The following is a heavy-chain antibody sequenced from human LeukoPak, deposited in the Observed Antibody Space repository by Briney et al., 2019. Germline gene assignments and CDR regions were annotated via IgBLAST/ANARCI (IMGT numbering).Heavy chain of an antibody. CDR3: ARPMVRGVTKAGYYFDY. CDR2: IYPGDSDT. D-gene: IGHD3-10*01. Sequence: PGASLQISSEGSGSIFTSYWIGWVRQLPGKGLEWMGIIYPGDSDTRYSPSFQGQVTISADKSISTAYLQWSSLKASDTAMYYCARPMVRGVTKAGYYFDYWGQGTLVTVSS. CDR1: GSIFTSYW. J-gene: IGHJ4*02. V-gene: IGHV5-51*01.